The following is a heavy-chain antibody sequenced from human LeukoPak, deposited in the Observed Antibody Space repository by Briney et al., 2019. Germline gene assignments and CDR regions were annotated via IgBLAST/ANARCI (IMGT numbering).Heavy chain of an antibody. Sequence: GGSLRLSCAASGFTFSSHWMNCVRQAPGKGLEWVANIREDGSETYYVDSVKGRFTISRDNSKDTLILHMDSLRVEDTAIYYCATIFFDGGIIPYFDSWGQGTVVTVSS. V-gene: IGHV3-7*03. CDR3: ATIFFDGGIIPYFDS. J-gene: IGHJ4*02. CDR2: IREDGSET. CDR1: GFTFSSHW. D-gene: IGHD3-10*01.